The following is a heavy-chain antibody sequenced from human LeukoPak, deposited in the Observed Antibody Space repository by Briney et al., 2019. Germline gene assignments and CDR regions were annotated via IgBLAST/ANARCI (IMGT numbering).Heavy chain of an antibody. V-gene: IGHV3-53*01. J-gene: IGHJ4*02. D-gene: IGHD3-3*01. CDR3: ARGSGFKPSEIDY. CDR1: GFTVSSNY. CDR2: IYSGGST. Sequence: GGSLRLSCAASGFTVSSNYMNWVRQAPGRGLEWVSVIYSGGSTYYADSVKGRFTISRDNSRNTLYLQMNSLRAEDTAVYYCARGSGFKPSEIDYWGQGTLVTVSS.